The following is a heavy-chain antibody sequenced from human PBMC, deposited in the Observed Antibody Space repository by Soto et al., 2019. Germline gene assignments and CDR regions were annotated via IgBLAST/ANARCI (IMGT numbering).Heavy chain of an antibody. V-gene: IGHV1-45*02. J-gene: IGHJ4*02. D-gene: IGHD3-22*01. CDR2: ITPFNGNT. CDR1: GNTFTYVY. Sequence: SVKVSCKGSGNTFTYVYLHCVLQAPGQSLEWMGWITPFNGNTKYAQKFQDRVTFTGDTSLNTAYMELSSLGSDDTAMFYCASGRYDASGYFDYWGQGTLVTAPQ. CDR3: ASGRYDASGYFDY.